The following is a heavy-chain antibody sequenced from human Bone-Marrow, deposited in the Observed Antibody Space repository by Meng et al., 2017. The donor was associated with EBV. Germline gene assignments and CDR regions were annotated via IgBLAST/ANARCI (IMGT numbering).Heavy chain of an antibody. Sequence: EWQLVECGGALVQPGGSLRLSCAASGFTFSNYWMHWVRQAPGKGLMWVSRLNEDGATTTYADSVKGRFTISRDNAKNTLYLHMSSLRADDTAVYYCSRDLVGSDDYWGQGTLVTVSS. CDR2: LNEDGATT. D-gene: IGHD2-8*02. J-gene: IGHJ4*02. CDR1: GFTFSNYW. V-gene: IGHV3-74*01. CDR3: SRDLVGSDDY.